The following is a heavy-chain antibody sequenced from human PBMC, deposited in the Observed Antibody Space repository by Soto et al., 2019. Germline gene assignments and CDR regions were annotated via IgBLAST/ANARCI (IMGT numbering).Heavy chain of an antibody. V-gene: IGHV1-18*01. J-gene: IGHJ6*02. D-gene: IGHD3-22*01. Sequence: QVQLVQSGAEVKKPGASVKVSCKASGYTFSSYGINWVRQAPGQGLEWLGWISAYDGNTKYAQILQGRVSMTTDTSTKTAYMELRSLRSDETAVYYCARGGYYDSSGSRNYYNYGMNVWGQGTTVTVSS. CDR3: ARGGYYDSSGSRNYYNYGMNV. CDR1: GYTFSSYG. CDR2: ISAYDGNT.